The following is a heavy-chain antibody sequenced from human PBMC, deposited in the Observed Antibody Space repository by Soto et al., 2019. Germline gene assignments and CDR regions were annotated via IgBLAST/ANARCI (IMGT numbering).Heavy chain of an antibody. V-gene: IGHV2-5*02. J-gene: IGHJ4*02. Sequence: QITLRESGPPVLKSTETLTLTCTFSGVSLTTNGVGVGWIRQSTGRAPEWLAIIYWDDDKRYSPSLQNRLTITKDDPKKQVVLSLTYMDPVDTATYFCVHRRRRTGSWSTGDFDYWGQWTPVTVFS. CDR1: GVSLTTNGVG. CDR3: VHRRRRTGSWSTGDFDY. CDR2: IYWDDDK. D-gene: IGHD6-13*01.